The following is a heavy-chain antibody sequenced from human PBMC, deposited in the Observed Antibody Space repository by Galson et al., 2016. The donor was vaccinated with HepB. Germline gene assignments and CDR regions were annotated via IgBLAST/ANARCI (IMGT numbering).Heavy chain of an antibody. J-gene: IGHJ6*02. CDR1: GYTFTDHW. D-gene: IGHD1-1*01. V-gene: IGHV5-51*01. CDR3: AGMAPNAVSNCLDV. Sequence: QSGAEVKKAGESLKISCKAFGYTFTDHWIGWVRQMPGKGLEWMGIVYPADSDTIYSPSFQGQVTIPADKSISTAYVQWRSLKASDTAIYYCAGMAPNAVSNCLDVWGQGTTVTVSS. CDR2: VYPADSDT.